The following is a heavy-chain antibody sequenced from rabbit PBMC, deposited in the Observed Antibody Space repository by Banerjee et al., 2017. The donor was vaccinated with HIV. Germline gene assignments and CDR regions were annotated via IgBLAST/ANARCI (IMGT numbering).Heavy chain of an antibody. CDR3: ARDSIYVSSSDYPDWLDL. J-gene: IGHJ5*01. D-gene: IGHD1-1*01. Sequence: QSLEESGGDLVKPGASLTLTCTASGFSFSSSYYMCWVRQAPGKGLEWIACIYTGSGSAYYASWAKGRFTITRSTSLDTVDLQMTSLTAADTATYFCARDSIYVSSSDYPDWLDLWGPGTLVTVS. V-gene: IGHV1S40*01. CDR1: GFSFSSSYY. CDR2: IYTGSGSA.